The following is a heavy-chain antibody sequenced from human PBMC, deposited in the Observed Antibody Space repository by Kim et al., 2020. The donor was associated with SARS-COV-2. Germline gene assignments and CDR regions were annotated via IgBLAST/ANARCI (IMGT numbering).Heavy chain of an antibody. V-gene: IGHV4-59*08. J-gene: IGHJ4*02. CDR3: AKHYYDSSGYLAGFDY. D-gene: IGHD3-22*01. Sequence: SLKSRVTISVDTSKNQFSLKLSSVTAADTAVYYCAKHYYDSSGYLAGFDYWGQGTLVTVSS.